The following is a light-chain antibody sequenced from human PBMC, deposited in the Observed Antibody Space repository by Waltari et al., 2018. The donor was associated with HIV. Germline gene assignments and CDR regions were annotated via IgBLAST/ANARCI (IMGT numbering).Light chain of an antibody. Sequence: QSALTQPPSVSGSPGQSVTISCTGTSSDVGTYNRVSWYQQPPGTAPKVVIYEVSNRPSGVPDRFSGSNAGNTASLTISGLQAEDEADYYCSSFTTSSTLICGGGTRLTVL. V-gene: IGLV2-18*02. CDR1: SSDVGTYNR. J-gene: IGLJ2*01. CDR2: EVS. CDR3: SSFTTSSTLI.